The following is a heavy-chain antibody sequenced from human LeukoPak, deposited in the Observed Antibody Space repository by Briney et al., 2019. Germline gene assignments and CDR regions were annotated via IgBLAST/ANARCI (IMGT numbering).Heavy chain of an antibody. CDR3: AKGGYCSSSSCYYGWFEP. CDR2: TSAGGSST. V-gene: IGHV3-23*01. CDR1: GFTFSSYS. D-gene: IGHD2-2*01. Sequence: GGSLRLSCAAFGFTFSSYSMNWVRQAPGKGLEWVSTTSAGGSSTYYADSVKGRFTISRDNSKNTFYLQMNSLRAEDTAAYYCAKGGYCSSSSCYYGWFEPWGQGTLVTVSS. J-gene: IGHJ5*02.